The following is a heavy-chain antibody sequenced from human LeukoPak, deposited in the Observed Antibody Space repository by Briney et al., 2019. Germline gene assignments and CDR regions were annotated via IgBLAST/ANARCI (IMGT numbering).Heavy chain of an antibody. V-gene: IGHV1-69*04. D-gene: IGHD4/OR15-4a*01. CDR1: GGTFSSYA. J-gene: IGHJ4*02. CDR3: ARDHQPNYATDY. CDR2: IIPILGIT. Sequence: SVKVSCKASGGTFSSYAISWVRQAPGQGLEWMGRIIPILGITNYAQKFQGRVTITADKSTSTAYMKLSSLRSEDTAVYYCARDHQPNYATDYWGQGTLVTVSS.